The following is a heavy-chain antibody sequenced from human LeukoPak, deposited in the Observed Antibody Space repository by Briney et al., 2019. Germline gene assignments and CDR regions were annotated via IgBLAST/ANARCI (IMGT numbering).Heavy chain of an antibody. CDR1: GDSISSSGYY. D-gene: IGHD3-10*01. CDR2: IHFSGTT. J-gene: IGHJ4*02. CDR3: ARFRGVVSSSLLDF. Sequence: SETLSLTCTVSGDSISSSGYYWGWIRQPPGKGLEWIGVIHFSGTTYYNPSLKSRVTISVDTSKNQFSLKLTSVTAADMAVYYCARFRGVVSSSLLDFWGQGTLVTVSS. V-gene: IGHV4-39*01.